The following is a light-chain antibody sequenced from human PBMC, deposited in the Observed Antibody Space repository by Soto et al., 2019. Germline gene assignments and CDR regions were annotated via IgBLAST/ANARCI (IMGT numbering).Light chain of an antibody. V-gene: IGKV3-20*01. CDR3: QQYDPSPT. J-gene: IGKJ5*01. CDR2: GVS. CDR1: HSLSSGH. Sequence: EIVLTQSPGTLSLSPGERATLSCRASHSLSSGHLAWYQQKPGQAPRLLIYGVSARATGIPDRFSGSGSGTEFTLTINRLEPEDFAVYHCQQYDPSPTFGQGTRLEIK.